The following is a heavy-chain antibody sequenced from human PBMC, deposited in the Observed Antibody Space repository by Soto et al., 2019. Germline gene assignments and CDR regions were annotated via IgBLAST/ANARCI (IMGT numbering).Heavy chain of an antibody. Sequence: QVQLQESGPGLVKPSQTLSLTCTVSGGSISSGDYYWSWIRQPPGKGLEWIGYIYYSGSTYYNPSLKSRVTISVDTSKNQFSLKLSSVTAADTAVYYCAREVLGYCSGGSCYPRAYYYYGMDVWGQGTTVTVSS. CDR3: AREVLGYCSGGSCYPRAYYYYGMDV. J-gene: IGHJ6*02. CDR1: GGSISSGDYY. CDR2: IYYSGST. D-gene: IGHD2-15*01. V-gene: IGHV4-30-4*01.